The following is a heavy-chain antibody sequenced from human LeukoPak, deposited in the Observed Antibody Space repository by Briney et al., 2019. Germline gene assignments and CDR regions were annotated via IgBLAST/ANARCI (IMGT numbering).Heavy chain of an antibody. CDR3: ARGVAVAVTFDY. J-gene: IGHJ4*02. CDR2: IIPIFGTA. Sequence: SVKVSCKASGGAFSSYAIRWVREAPGQGLEWMGRIIPIFGTANYAQKFQGRVTITTDESTSTAYMELSSLRSEDTAVYYCARGVAVAVTFDYWGQGTLVTVSS. V-gene: IGHV1-69*05. CDR1: GGAFSSYA. D-gene: IGHD6-19*01.